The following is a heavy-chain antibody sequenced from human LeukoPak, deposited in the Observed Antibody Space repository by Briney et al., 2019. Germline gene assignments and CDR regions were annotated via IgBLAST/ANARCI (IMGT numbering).Heavy chain of an antibody. V-gene: IGHV3-53*01. J-gene: IGHJ6*02. Sequence: STYYADSVKGRFTISRDNSKNTLYLQMNSLRAEDTAVYYCARDKTRGFSSSWYGNYYYGMDVWGQGTTVTVSS. CDR2: ST. D-gene: IGHD6-13*01. CDR3: ARDKTRGFSSSWYGNYYYGMDV.